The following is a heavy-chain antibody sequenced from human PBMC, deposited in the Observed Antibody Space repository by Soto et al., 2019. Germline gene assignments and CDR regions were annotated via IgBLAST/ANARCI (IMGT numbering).Heavy chain of an antibody. CDR2: ISGSGGST. V-gene: IGHV3-23*01. Sequence: EVQLLESGGGLVQPGGSLRLSCAASGFTFSSYAMSWVRQAPGKGLEWVSAISGSGGSTYYADSVKGRFTISRDNSKNTLYLQKNSLRAEDTAVYYCAKVGYYDFWSGSQKTHYYYYMDVWGKGTTVTVSS. CDR1: GFTFSSYA. CDR3: AKVGYYDFWSGSQKTHYYYYMDV. D-gene: IGHD3-3*01. J-gene: IGHJ6*03.